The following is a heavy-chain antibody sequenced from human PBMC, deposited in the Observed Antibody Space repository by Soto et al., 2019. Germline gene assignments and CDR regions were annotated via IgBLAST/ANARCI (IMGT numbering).Heavy chain of an antibody. CDR3: ARDSASVVVTAVGDY. Sequence: VGSLRLSCAASGFTFSSYGMHWVRQAPGKGLEWVAVIWYDGSNKYYADSVKGRFTISRDNSKNTLYLQMNSLRAEDTAVYYCARDSASVVVTAVGDYWGQGTLVTVSS. CDR1: GFTFSSYG. D-gene: IGHD2-21*02. CDR2: IWYDGSNK. J-gene: IGHJ4*02. V-gene: IGHV3-33*01.